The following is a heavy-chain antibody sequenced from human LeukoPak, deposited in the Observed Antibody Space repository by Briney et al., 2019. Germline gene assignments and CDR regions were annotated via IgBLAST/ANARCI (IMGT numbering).Heavy chain of an antibody. J-gene: IGHJ4*02. D-gene: IGHD6-19*01. V-gene: IGHV4-39*07. CDR1: GDSITSGSYY. Sequence: SETLSLTCSVSGDSITSGSYYWGWIRQPPGKGLEWIGSIYYSGSTYYNPSLKSRVTISVDTSKNQFSLKLSSVTAADTAVYYCARGYSSGDYFDYWGQGTLVTVSS. CDR2: IYYSGST. CDR3: ARGYSSGDYFDY.